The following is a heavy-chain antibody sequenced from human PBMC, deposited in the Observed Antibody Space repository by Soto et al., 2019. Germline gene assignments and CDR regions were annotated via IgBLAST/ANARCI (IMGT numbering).Heavy chain of an antibody. CDR2: ISSGSRYI. CDR1: GFTLSSYS. D-gene: IGHD3-10*01. V-gene: IGHV3-21*01. J-gene: IGHJ4*02. Sequence: EVQLVESGGGLVQPGGSLRLSCAASGFTLSSYSMNWVRQAPGKGLEWVSSISSGSRYIYYADSVKGRFTISRDNAKNSLYLQMNSLRAEDTAVYYCARDRASLLSTGPFDYWGQGTLVTVSS. CDR3: ARDRASLLSTGPFDY.